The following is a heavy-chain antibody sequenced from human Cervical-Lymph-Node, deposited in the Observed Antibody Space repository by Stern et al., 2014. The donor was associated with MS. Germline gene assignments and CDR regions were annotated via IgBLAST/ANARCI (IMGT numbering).Heavy chain of an antibody. Sequence: QVHLVESGGGVVQPGRSLRLSCVASGFAFKNFGMHWVRQAPGKGLAWLSVIWQDGSNEYYADSLKGRFTISRDNSKNTLYLQMDTLGPDDTAVYYCARHMAAAGTTLPDYWGQGTLVTVSS. D-gene: IGHD6-13*01. CDR2: IWQDGSNE. V-gene: IGHV3-33*03. J-gene: IGHJ4*02. CDR1: GFAFKNFG. CDR3: ARHMAAAGTTLPDY.